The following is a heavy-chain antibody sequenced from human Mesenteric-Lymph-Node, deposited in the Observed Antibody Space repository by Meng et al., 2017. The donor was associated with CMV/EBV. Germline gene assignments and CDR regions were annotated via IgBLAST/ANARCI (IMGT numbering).Heavy chain of an antibody. Sequence: SETLSLTCIVSGDSIKNNNYNWGWVRQPPGKGLEWIGSVYYSGVTYYNPSLKSRVTMSVDTSKNQFSLKMTSVAAADTAVYYCVRDALTLIEVTGRGYNYFDPWGRGTLVTVSS. CDR1: GDSIKNNNYN. D-gene: IGHD3-22*01. CDR2: VYYSGVT. CDR3: VRDALTLIEVTGRGYNYFDP. V-gene: IGHV4-39*07. J-gene: IGHJ5*02.